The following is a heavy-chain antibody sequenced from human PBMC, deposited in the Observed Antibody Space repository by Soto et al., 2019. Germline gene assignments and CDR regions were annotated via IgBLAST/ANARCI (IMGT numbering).Heavy chain of an antibody. CDR1: GASISDYS. CDR3: ARERGDNWTYEAH. D-gene: IGHD1-7*01. CDR2: ISSTGNI. J-gene: IGHJ4*02. Sequence: QVQLQESGPVLVKPSETLSLTCTVSGASISDYSWSWIRQPAGKGLEWMGRISSTGNIHYNPSFRSLFTMSKATSRDQFSQRLTSVTAAEPAVYYCARERGDNWTYEAHWGPGTQVIVSS. V-gene: IGHV4-4*07.